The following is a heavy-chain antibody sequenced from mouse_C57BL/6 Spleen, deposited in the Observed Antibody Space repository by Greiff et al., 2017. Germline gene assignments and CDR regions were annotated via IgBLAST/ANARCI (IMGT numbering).Heavy chain of an antibody. CDR1: GFTFSSYA. D-gene: IGHD3-2*01. V-gene: IGHV5-4*01. CDR2: ISDGGSYT. Sequence: EVMLVESGGGLVKPGGSLKLSCAASGFTFSSYAMSWVRQTPEKRLEWVATISDGGSYTYYPDNVKGRFTISRDKAKNNLYLQMSHLKSEDTAMYDCAREGDSDRVFAYWGQGTLVTVSA. CDR3: AREGDSDRVFAY. J-gene: IGHJ3*01.